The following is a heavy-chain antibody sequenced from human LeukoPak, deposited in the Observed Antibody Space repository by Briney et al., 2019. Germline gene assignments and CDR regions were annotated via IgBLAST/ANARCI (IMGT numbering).Heavy chain of an antibody. CDR1: GFTFGDYA. J-gene: IGHJ5*02. V-gene: IGHV3-30-3*01. Sequence: GGSLRLSCTASGFTFGDYAMSWVRQAPGKGLEWVAVISYDGSNKYYADSVKGRFTISRDNSKNTLYLQMISLRAEDTAVYYCARGVSPEGTTWGQGTLVTVSS. CDR2: ISYDGSNK. CDR3: ARGVSPEGTT. D-gene: IGHD5/OR15-5a*01.